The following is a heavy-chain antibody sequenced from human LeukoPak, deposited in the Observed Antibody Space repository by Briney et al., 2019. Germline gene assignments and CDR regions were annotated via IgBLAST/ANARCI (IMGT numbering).Heavy chain of an antibody. D-gene: IGHD5-24*01. CDR3: AKSGYNRFDY. CDR2: ISGSGSGGST. Sequence: GGSLRLSCAASGFTFSSYRMYWVRQAPGKGLEWVSNISGSGSGGSTYYADSVKGRFTISRDNSKNTLYLQMNSLRAEDTAVYYCAKSGYNRFDYWGQGTLVTVSS. V-gene: IGHV3-23*01. J-gene: IGHJ4*02. CDR1: GFTFSSYR.